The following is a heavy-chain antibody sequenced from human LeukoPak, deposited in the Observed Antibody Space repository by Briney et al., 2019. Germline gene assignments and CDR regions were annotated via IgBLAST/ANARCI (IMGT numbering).Heavy chain of an antibody. CDR1: GYTLTELS. V-gene: IGHV1-24*01. Sequence: GASVKVFCKVSGYTLTELSMHWVRQAPGKGLEWMGGFDPEDGETIYAQKFQGRVTMTEDTSTDTAYMELSSLRSEDTAVYYCATLSKLGYCSGGSCDAGDYWGQGTLVTVSS. D-gene: IGHD2-15*01. CDR2: FDPEDGET. CDR3: ATLSKLGYCSGGSCDAGDY. J-gene: IGHJ4*02.